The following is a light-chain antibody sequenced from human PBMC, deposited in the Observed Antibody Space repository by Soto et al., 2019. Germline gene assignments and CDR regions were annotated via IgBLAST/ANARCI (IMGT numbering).Light chain of an antibody. CDR2: LAS. CDR3: QQSFSNMVT. J-gene: IGKJ4*01. V-gene: IGKV1-39*01. Sequence: IQGTQSPSSLSASVGDRVTITCRASQNINTYLNWYRQKSGKAPELLIFLASTLQTGVPSRFSGGGSGTNFSLTISGLQPDDFATYYCQQSFSNMVTFGGGSKVQI. CDR1: QNINTY.